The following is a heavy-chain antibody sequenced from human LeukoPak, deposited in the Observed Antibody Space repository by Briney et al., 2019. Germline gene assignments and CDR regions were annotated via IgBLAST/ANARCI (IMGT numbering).Heavy chain of an antibody. CDR2: IYHSGTT. D-gene: IGHD6-19*01. Sequence: SETLSLTCSVSGGSISSNWWSWVRQPPGMGLEWIGEIYHSGTTNSNPSLKSRVTISVDKSKNQFSLKLSSVTAADTAVYYCARHIAVTGLRGFDYWGQGTLVTVSS. CDR1: GGSISSNW. CDR3: ARHIAVTGLRGFDY. J-gene: IGHJ4*02. V-gene: IGHV4-4*02.